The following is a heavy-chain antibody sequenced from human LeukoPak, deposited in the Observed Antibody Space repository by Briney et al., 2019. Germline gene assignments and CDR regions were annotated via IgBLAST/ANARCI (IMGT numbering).Heavy chain of an antibody. Sequence: SETLSLTCTVSGDSISGYYWSWIRQPAGKGLEWIGRIYTSGSTSYNPSLKSRLTISVDTSKKQFSLKLTSVSAADTAVYYFARIEGYSFGPFDYWGRGTLVTVSS. CDR2: IYTSGST. J-gene: IGHJ4*02. CDR3: ARIEGYSFGPFDY. V-gene: IGHV4-4*07. D-gene: IGHD5-18*01. CDR1: GDSISGYY.